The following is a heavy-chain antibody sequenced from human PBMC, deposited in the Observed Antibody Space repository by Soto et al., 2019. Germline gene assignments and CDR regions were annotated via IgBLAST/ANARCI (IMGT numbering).Heavy chain of an antibody. D-gene: IGHD1-26*01. Sequence: PGGSLRLSCAASGFTFSSYAMSWVRQAPGKGLEWVSSITGSGGSTYYAHSVKGRFTISRDKNTLYLQMNSLRAEDTAIYYCAKSLYSTYYYYGMDVWGQGTTVTVS. CDR1: GFTFSSYA. V-gene: IGHV3-23*01. J-gene: IGHJ6*02. CDR2: ITGSGGST. CDR3: AKSLYSTYYYYGMDV.